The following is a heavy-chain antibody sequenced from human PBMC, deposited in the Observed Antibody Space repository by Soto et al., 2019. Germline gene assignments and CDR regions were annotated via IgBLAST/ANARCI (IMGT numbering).Heavy chain of an antibody. J-gene: IGHJ4*02. Sequence: EVQLVESGGGLVQPGGSLRHSCAASGVTVSNNYMSWVRQAPGKGLEWVSVIDSGGRTYYADHVKGRVIISRDSSKSTLYIQMNSLRAEDTAVYYCARDTYDDYRGQGTLVTVSS. CDR3: ARDTYDDY. D-gene: IGHD3-3*01. V-gene: IGHV3-66*01. CDR1: GVTVSNNY. CDR2: IDSGGRT.